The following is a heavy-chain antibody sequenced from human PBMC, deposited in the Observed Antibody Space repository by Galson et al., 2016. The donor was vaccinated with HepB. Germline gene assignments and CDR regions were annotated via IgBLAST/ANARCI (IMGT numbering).Heavy chain of an antibody. CDR2: INDTPDRT. Sequence: LRLSCAASGSTFSDYAMSWVRQAPGKGLEWVSAINDTPDRTYYADSVKGRFTISRDNSKSTVFLQMSSLRAEDTAVYYCAIDSVGGPKSNFPDSWGQGTLVTVSS. D-gene: IGHD4-23*01. CDR1: GSTFSDYA. V-gene: IGHV3-23*01. CDR3: AIDSVGGPKSNFPDS. J-gene: IGHJ5*01.